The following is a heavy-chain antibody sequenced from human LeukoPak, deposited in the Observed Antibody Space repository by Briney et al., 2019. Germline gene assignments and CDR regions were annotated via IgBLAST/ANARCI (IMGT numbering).Heavy chain of an antibody. CDR2: ISSSSRNT. J-gene: IGHJ4*02. CDR1: GFTFSTYS. CDR3: ARHTFEGVVVVVAAYFDY. V-gene: IGHV3-21*01. Sequence: GGSLRLSCAVSGFTFSTYSMTWVRQAPGKGLEWVSSISSSSRNTYYTDSVKGRFTISRDNAKNSLYLQMSSLRAEDTAVYYCARHTFEGVVVVVAAYFDYWGQGTLVTVSS. D-gene: IGHD2-15*01.